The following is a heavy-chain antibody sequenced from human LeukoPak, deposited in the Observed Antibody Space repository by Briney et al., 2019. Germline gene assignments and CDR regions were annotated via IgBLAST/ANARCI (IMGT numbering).Heavy chain of an antibody. J-gene: IGHJ6*03. CDR1: GGSISSYY. CDR2: IYYSGST. V-gene: IGHV4-59*08. Sequence: SETLSLTCTVSGGSISSYYWSWIRQPPGKGLEWIGYIYYSGSTNYNPSLKSRVTISVDTSKNQSSLKLSSVTAADTAVYYCARHFAFSYYYMDVWGKGTTVTVSS. CDR3: ARHFAFSYYYMDV.